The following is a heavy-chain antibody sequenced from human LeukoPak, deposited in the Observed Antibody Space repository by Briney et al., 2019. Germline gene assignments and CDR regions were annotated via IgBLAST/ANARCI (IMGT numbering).Heavy chain of an antibody. J-gene: IGHJ4*02. D-gene: IGHD3-22*01. CDR2: INHSGST. CDR1: GGSFSGYY. CDR3: ALYYYDSSGYYYFDY. Sequence: PSETLSLTCAVYGGSFSGYYWSWIRQPPGKGLEWIGEINHSGSTNYNPSLKSRVTISVDTSKNQFSLKLSSVTAADTAVYYCALYYYDSSGYYYFDYWGQGTLVTVSS. V-gene: IGHV4-34*01.